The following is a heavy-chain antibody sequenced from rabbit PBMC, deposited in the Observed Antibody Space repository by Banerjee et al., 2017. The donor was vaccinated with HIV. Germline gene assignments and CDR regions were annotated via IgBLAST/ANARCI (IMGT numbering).Heavy chain of an antibody. CDR3: ARLGGSNYYNL. Sequence: QEQLEESGGGLVKPEGSLTLTCTASGFSFSSSYWICWVRQAPGKGLEWIGCIYTGSSGNTFYASWARGRFTISKASSTTVTLQMTSLTAADTATYFCARLGGSNYYNLWGPGTLVTVS. CDR1: GFSFSSSYW. J-gene: IGHJ6*01. CDR2: IYTGSSGNT. V-gene: IGHV1S45*01. D-gene: IGHD8-1*01.